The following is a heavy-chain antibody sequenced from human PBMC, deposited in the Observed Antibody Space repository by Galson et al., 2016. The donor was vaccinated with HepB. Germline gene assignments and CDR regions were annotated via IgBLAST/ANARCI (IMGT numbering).Heavy chain of an antibody. V-gene: IGHV3-30*03. J-gene: IGHJ4*02. CDR3: VTSLLLYFDY. Sequence: SLRLSCAVSGFNFKEYAMHWVRQAPGKGLEWVAVISYDGSNKYYADSVKGRFTISRDNSKNTLYLQMNSLRAEDTAVYYCVTSLLLYFDYWGQGTLVTVSS. CDR1: GFNFKEYA. D-gene: IGHD3-10*01. CDR2: ISYDGSNK.